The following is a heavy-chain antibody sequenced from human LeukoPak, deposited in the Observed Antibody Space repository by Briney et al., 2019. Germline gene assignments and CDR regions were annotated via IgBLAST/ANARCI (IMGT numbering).Heavy chain of an antibody. J-gene: IGHJ4*02. CDR1: GYTFTSYY. D-gene: IGHD3-22*01. CDR3: ARLDYYDSSGPFDY. Sequence: GASVKVSCKASGYTFTSYYMHWVRQAPGQGLEWMGWINPNSGGTNYAQKFQGRVTMTRDTSISTAYMELSRLRSDDTAVYYCARLDYYDSSGPFDYWGQGTLVTVSS. V-gene: IGHV1-2*02. CDR2: INPNSGGT.